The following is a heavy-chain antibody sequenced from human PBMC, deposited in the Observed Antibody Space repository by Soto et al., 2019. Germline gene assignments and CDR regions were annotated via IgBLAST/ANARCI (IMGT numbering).Heavy chain of an antibody. J-gene: IGHJ4*02. CDR3: AKDVFAAPYYFDS. Sequence: EVQLLESGGGLVQPGGSLRLSCAASRFSFSSYAMNWVRQAPGKGLEWVSGISGSGLSTYYADSVKGRFTVSRDNSKNTLYLQMNSLRGEDTAVYYCAKDVFAAPYYFDSWGQGMVVPVSS. CDR1: RFSFSSYA. D-gene: IGHD3-3*01. V-gene: IGHV3-23*01. CDR2: ISGSGLST.